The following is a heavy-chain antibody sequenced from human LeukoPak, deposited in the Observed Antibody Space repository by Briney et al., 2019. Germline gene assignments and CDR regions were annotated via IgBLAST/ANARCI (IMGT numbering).Heavy chain of an antibody. V-gene: IGHV3-48*04. CDR2: ISSSSSTI. Sequence: GGSLRLSCAASGFTFSSYSMNWVRQAPGKGLEWVSYISSSSSTIYYADSVKGRFTISRDNAKNSLYLQMNSLRAEDTAVYCCARDWGLLHDAFDIWGQGTMVTVSS. J-gene: IGHJ3*02. CDR1: GFTFSSYS. D-gene: IGHD3-22*01. CDR3: ARDWGLLHDAFDI.